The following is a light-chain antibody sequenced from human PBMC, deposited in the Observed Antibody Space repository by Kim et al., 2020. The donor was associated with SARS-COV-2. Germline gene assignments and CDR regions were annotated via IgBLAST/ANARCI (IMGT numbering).Light chain of an antibody. CDR3: QLYDSSSTWT. CDR2: YVS. Sequence: SVGDRVTISCRASQNIGSWLAWYRQNTGNAPKFLIFYVSSSESGVPSRFSGSGSGTEFTLPISRLQPDDFAFYYCQLYDSSSTWTFGQGTRVEIK. V-gene: IGKV1-5*01. J-gene: IGKJ1*01. CDR1: QNIGSW.